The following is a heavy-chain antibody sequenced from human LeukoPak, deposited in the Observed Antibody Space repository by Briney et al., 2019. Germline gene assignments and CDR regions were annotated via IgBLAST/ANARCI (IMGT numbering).Heavy chain of an antibody. CDR3: AKDQYYYDSSGYYYYFDY. CDR1: GFTFSSYA. V-gene: IGHV3-23*01. D-gene: IGHD3-22*01. CDR2: ISGSGGST. Sequence: PGGSLRLSCAASGFTFSSYAMSWVHQAPGKGLEWVSAISGSGGSTYYADSVKGRLTISRDNSKNTLYLQMNSLRAEDTAVYYCAKDQYYYDSSGYYYYFDYWGQGTLVTVSS. J-gene: IGHJ4*02.